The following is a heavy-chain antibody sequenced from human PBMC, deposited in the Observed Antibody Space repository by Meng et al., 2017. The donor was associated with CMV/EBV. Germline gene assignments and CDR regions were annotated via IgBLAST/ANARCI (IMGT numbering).Heavy chain of an antibody. V-gene: IGHV3-21*01. D-gene: IGHD6-13*01. CDR2: ISSSSSYI. Sequence: GGSLRLSCAASGFTFSSYSMNWVRQAPGKGLEWVSSISSSSSYIYYADSVKGRFTISRDNAKNSLYLQMNSLRAEDTAVYYCARIPKGSSWNYFDYWGQGTLVTVSS. CDR3: ARIPKGSSWNYFDY. CDR1: GFTFSSYS. J-gene: IGHJ4*02.